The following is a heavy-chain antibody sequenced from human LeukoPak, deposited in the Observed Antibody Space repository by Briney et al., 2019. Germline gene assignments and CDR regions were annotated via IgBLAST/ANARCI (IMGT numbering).Heavy chain of an antibody. CDR1: GFTFGDYA. J-gene: IGHJ1*01. CDR3: ATYSSLNAREFQY. Sequence: GGSLRLSCTASGFTFGDYAMSWVRQAPGKGLEWVANIKTDGSEKYYVDSVKGRFTISRDNAKNSLYLQMNSLRAEDTAVYYCATYSSLNAREFQYWGQGTLVTVSS. CDR2: IKTDGSEK. D-gene: IGHD3-22*01. V-gene: IGHV3-7*01.